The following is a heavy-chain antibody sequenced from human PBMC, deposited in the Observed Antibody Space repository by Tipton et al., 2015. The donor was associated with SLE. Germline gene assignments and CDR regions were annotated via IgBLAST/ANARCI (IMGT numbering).Heavy chain of an antibody. V-gene: IGHV3-30*04. CDR2: ISFDGSNK. D-gene: IGHD3-16*01. Sequence: SLRLSCAASGFDFSSYSMHWVRQTPGKGLEWVAVISFDGSNKYYADSVKGRFTISRDNSKNMLYLQMNSLRAEDTAVYYCAGELGDRDAFDIWGQGTMVTVSS. CDR3: AGELGDRDAFDI. J-gene: IGHJ3*02. CDR1: GFDFSSYS.